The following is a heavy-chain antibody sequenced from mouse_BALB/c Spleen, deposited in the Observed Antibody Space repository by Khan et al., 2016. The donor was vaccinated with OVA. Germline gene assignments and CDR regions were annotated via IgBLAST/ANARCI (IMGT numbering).Heavy chain of an antibody. D-gene: IGHD1-2*01. Sequence: VQLQQSGHDLVKPGDSVRISCKTSGYTFTDFNLDWVKQSHGKSLEWIGYIFPNTGDTGYNQKLKTKATLTVDSSSSTAYMELRSLPSEDSAVYYCSRSGYVSFAYWGQGTLVTVSA. CDR1: GYTFTDFN. CDR3: SRSGYVSFAY. V-gene: IGHV1S29*02. CDR2: IFPNTGDT. J-gene: IGHJ3*01.